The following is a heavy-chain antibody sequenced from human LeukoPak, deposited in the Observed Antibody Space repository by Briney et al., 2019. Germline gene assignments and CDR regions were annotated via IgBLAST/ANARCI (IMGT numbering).Heavy chain of an antibody. D-gene: IGHD5-24*01. V-gene: IGHV3-7*04. CDR3: TRVGYIDEGIDY. CDR2: IKQDGSKK. J-gene: IGHJ4*02. CDR1: GLTFSSDW. Sequence: GGSLRLSCAASGLTFSSDWMHWVRQAPGKGLEWVANIKQDGSKKSYVDSVKGRFTISRDNAKNSLYLQMNSLRAEDTAIYYCTRVGYIDEGIDYWGQGTLVTVSS.